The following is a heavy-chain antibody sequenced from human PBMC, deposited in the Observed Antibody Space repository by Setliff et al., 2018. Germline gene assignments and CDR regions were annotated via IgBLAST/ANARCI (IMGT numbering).Heavy chain of an antibody. D-gene: IGHD2-15*01. CDR1: GGSISSHY. V-gene: IGHV4-59*11. J-gene: IGHJ4*02. CDR2: IYYSGST. CDR3: AKRGPYCSGGTCHYYFDY. Sequence: SETLSLTCTVSGGSISSHYWSWIRQPPGKGLEWIGSIYYSGSTNYNPSLKSRVTISVDTSKNQVSLKLSSVTAADTAVYYCAKRGPYCSGGTCHYYFDYWGQGTLVTVSS.